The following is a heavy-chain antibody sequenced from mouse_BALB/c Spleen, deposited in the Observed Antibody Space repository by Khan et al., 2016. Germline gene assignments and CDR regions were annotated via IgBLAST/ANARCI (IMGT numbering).Heavy chain of an antibody. D-gene: IGHD1-1*01. CDR3: ARLYYYGSSDY. V-gene: IGHV4-1*02. Sequence: EVKLLESGGGLVQPGGSLKLSCAASGFDFSRYWMSWVRQAPGKGLEWIGEINPDSSTINYTPSLKDKFIISRDNAKNTLYMQMSKVRSEDTALYYCARLYYYGSSDYWGQGTTLTVSS. CDR2: INPDSSTI. J-gene: IGHJ2*01. CDR1: GFDFSRYW.